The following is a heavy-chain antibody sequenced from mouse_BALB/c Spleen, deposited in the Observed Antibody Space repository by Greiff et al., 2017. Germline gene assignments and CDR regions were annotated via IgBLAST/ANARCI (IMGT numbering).Heavy chain of an antibody. J-gene: IGHJ1*01. V-gene: IGHV1S81*02. CDR1: GYTFTSYW. D-gene: IGHD2-2*01. CDR2: INPRNGRT. CDR3: ARWGYDVVWYFDV. Sequence: QVQLKQSGAELVKPGASVKLSCKASGYTFTSYWMHWVKQRPGQGLEWIGEINPRNGRTNYNEKFKSKATLTVDKSSSTAYMQLNSLTSADSAVYYCARWGYDVVWYFDVWGAGTTVTVSS.